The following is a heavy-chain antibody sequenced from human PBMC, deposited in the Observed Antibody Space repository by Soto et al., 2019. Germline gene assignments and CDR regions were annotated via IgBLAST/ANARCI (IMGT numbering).Heavy chain of an antibody. CDR1: GGSISSSSYY. CDR3: ARAFRTYYYDSSWYGMDF. D-gene: IGHD3-22*01. CDR2: IYYSWNT. V-gene: IGHV4-39*01. J-gene: IGHJ6*02. Sequence: QLQLQESGPGLVKPSETLSLTCTVSGGSISSSSYYWGLIRQPPGKVLEWIGSIYYSWNTYYNPSHKTRVTLSVDTSKNQFFLHLSSVTAAYTDVYYCARAFRTYYYDSSWYGMDFWGQETSVTVSS.